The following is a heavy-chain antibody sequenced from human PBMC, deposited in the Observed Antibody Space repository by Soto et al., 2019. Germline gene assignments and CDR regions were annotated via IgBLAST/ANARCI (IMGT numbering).Heavy chain of an antibody. CDR3: ASGPYSSGWPYGMDV. Sequence: QVQLVESGGGLVKPGGSLRLSCAASGFTFSDYYMSWIRQAPGKGLEWVSYISSSSSYTNYADYVKGRFTISRDNAKNSLYLQMNSLRAEDTAVYYCASGPYSSGWPYGMDVWGQGTTVTVSS. CDR2: ISSSSSYT. V-gene: IGHV3-11*05. J-gene: IGHJ6*02. CDR1: GFTFSDYY. D-gene: IGHD6-19*01.